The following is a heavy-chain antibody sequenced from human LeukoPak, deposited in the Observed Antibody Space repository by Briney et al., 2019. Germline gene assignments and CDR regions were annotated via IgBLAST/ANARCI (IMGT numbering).Heavy chain of an antibody. CDR2: INTGNGNT. CDR1: GYTFTSYA. V-gene: IGHV1-3*04. Sequence: GASVKVSCKASGYTFTSYAMHWLRQAPGQRLEWMAWINTGNGNTKYSQKFQGRVTITRDTSASTAYMELSSLRSEDTAVFYCARHYYVSGTSLDKANFDYWGQGTLVTVSS. J-gene: IGHJ4*02. CDR3: ARHYYVSGTSLDKANFDY. D-gene: IGHD3-10*01.